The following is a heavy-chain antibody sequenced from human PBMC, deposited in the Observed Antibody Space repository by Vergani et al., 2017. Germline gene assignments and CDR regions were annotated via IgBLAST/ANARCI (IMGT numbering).Heavy chain of an antibody. V-gene: IGHV3-23*01. Sequence: EVQLLESGGGLVQPGGSLRLSCAASGFPFSSYAMSWVRQAPGKGLEWVSAISGSGGSTYYADSVKGRFTISRDNSKNALYLQMNSLRAEDTAVYYCAKAPGYYLLLDAFDIWGQGTMVTVSS. CDR1: GFPFSSYA. CDR3: AKAPGYYLLLDAFDI. D-gene: IGHD3-22*01. CDR2: ISGSGGST. J-gene: IGHJ3*02.